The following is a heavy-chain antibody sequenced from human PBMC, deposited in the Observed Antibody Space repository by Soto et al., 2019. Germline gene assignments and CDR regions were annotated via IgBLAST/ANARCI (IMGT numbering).Heavy chain of an antibody. CDR1: GGSFSGYY. CDR2: ISHSGST. V-gene: IGHV4-34*01. D-gene: IGHD4-4*01. J-gene: IGHJ5*02. Sequence: ETPSLTCAVYGGSFSGYYWSWIRQPPGKGLEWIGEISHSGSTNDNPSLKSRVTISVDTSKKQFHMKLSSVTAADTAVYYCARTLRSGGGSVVRYSNGYNWFDTWVQGTMVTVSS. CDR3: ARTLRSGGGSVVRYSNGYNWFDT.